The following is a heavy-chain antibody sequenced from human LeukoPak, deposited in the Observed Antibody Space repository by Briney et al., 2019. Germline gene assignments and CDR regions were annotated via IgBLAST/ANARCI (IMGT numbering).Heavy chain of an antibody. CDR1: GFTFSSYA. J-gene: IGHJ4*02. Sequence: PGGSLRLSCAASGFTFSSYAMSWVRQAPGKGLEWVSAISGSGGSTYYADSVKGRFIISRDNSKNTLYLQMNSLRAEDTAVYYCAKEPMTTVTTTGPFDYWGQGTLVTVSS. D-gene: IGHD4-17*01. CDR2: ISGSGGST. V-gene: IGHV3-23*01. CDR3: AKEPMTTVTTTGPFDY.